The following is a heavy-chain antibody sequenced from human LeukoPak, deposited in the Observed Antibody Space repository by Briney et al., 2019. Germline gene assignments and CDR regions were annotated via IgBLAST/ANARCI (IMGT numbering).Heavy chain of an antibody. J-gene: IGHJ4*02. D-gene: IGHD3-22*01. V-gene: IGHV4-39*07. CDR2: IYYSGST. CDR1: GGSISSSSYY. CDR3: ARSRWLSDPYFDY. Sequence: SKTLSLTCTVSGGSISSSSYYWGWIRQPPGKGLEWIGSIYYSGSTYYNPSLKSRVTISVDTSKNQFSLKLSSVTAADTAVYYCARSRWLSDPYFDYWGQGTLVTVSS.